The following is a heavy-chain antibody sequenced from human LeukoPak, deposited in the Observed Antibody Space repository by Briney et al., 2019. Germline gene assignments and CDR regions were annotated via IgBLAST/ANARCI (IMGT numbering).Heavy chain of an antibody. CDR3: ARDRSGTYLDY. CDR2: LHSGGGT. CDR1: GFTFSSYA. Sequence: GGSLRLSCAASGFTFSSYAMHWIRQAPGKGLEWVAILHSGGGTDYADSVRGRFTISRDNSKDILYLQMNSLRAEDTAVYYCARDRSGTYLDYWGQGTLVTVSS. V-gene: IGHV3-66*01. J-gene: IGHJ4*02. D-gene: IGHD1-26*01.